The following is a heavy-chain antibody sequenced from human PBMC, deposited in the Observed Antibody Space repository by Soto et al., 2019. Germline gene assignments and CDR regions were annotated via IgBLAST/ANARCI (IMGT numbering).Heavy chain of an antibody. D-gene: IGHD3-16*01. CDR3: ARDQSFDRTYYYGIDV. CDR1: GYPFTHYG. CDR2: ISPFNGNT. Sequence: QVQLVQFGAEVKKPGASVRVSCKSSGYPFTHYGITWIRQAPGQGLEWMGWISPFNGNTNYGQTLQGRVTLTTETSTSTVYMELRSLRSDDTAVYYCARDQSFDRTYYYGIDVWGQGTTVTVSS. J-gene: IGHJ6*02. V-gene: IGHV1-18*01.